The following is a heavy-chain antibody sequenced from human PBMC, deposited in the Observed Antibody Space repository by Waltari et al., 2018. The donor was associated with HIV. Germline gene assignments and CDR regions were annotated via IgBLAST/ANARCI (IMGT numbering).Heavy chain of an antibody. D-gene: IGHD1-26*01. J-gene: IGHJ6*02. CDR1: GGSFSGYY. CDR3: ARVRGGSYYPSYYYYGMDV. V-gene: IGHV4-34*01. Sequence: QVQLQQWGAGLLKPSETLSLTCAVYGGSFSGYYWSWIRQPPGKGLEWIGEINHSGSTNYNPSLKSRVTISVDTSKNQFSLKLSSVTAADTAVYYCARVRGGSYYPSYYYYGMDVWGQGTTVTVSS. CDR2: INHSGST.